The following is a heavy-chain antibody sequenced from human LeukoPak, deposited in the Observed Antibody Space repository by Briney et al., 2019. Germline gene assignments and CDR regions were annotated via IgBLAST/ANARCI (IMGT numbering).Heavy chain of an antibody. CDR3: AKITEWLSPYYYGMDV. Sequence: GGSLRLSCAASGFTFNNAWVSWVRQAPGRGLGWGAVISYDGGNKYYADSVKGRFTISRDNSKNTLYLQVNSLRAEDTAVYYCAKITEWLSPYYYGMDVWGQGTTVSVSS. CDR1: GFTFNNAW. D-gene: IGHD3-3*01. J-gene: IGHJ6*02. V-gene: IGHV3-30*18. CDR2: ISYDGGNK.